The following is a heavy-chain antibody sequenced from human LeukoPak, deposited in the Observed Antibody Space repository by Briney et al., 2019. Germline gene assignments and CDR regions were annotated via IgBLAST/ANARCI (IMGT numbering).Heavy chain of an antibody. CDR3: ARRRGQWPRDY. D-gene: IGHD6-19*01. CDR1: GFTFSYYE. CDR2: ISSSGSTM. J-gene: IGHJ4*02. Sequence: GGSLRLSCAASGFTFSYYEMDWVRQAPGKGLEWVSYISSSGSTMFYADSVKGRFTISRDNAKNSLYLQMNSPRAEDTAVYYCARRRGQWPRDYWGQGTLVTVSS. V-gene: IGHV3-48*03.